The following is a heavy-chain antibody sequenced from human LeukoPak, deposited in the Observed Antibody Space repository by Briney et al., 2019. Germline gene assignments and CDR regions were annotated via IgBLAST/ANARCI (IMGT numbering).Heavy chain of an antibody. CDR1: GDSLSSGSYY. Sequence: SETLSLTCTVSGDSLSSGSYYWSWIRPSPGRGLEWIGSINFSGSTYYNPSPRSRVTLSVDTSKQQFSLTLSFVTAADTAVYYCARVSRRNYGYFDLWARGTVVSVSS. J-gene: IGHJ4*02. CDR3: ARVSRRNYGYFDL. D-gene: IGHD3-16*01. CDR2: INFSGST. V-gene: IGHV4-39*01.